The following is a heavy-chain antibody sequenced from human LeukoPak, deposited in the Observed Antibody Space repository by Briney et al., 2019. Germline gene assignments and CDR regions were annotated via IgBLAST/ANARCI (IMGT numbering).Heavy chain of an antibody. D-gene: IGHD6-13*01. CDR2: INPNSGGT. V-gene: IGHV1-2*02. Sequence: GASVKVSCKVSGYTFTGYYMHWVRQAPGQGLEWMGWINPNSGGTNYAQKFQGRVTMTRDTSISTAYMELSRLRSDDTAVYYCAREGIAAAGNNWFDPWGQGTLVTVSS. CDR1: GYTFTGYY. CDR3: AREGIAAAGNNWFDP. J-gene: IGHJ5*02.